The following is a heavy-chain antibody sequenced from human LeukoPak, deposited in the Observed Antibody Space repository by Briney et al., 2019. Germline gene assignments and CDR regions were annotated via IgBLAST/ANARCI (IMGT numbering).Heavy chain of an antibody. CDR3: AREMTPVGGSPLIWFDP. CDR1: GYTFTGHY. V-gene: IGHV1-2*02. J-gene: IGHJ5*02. D-gene: IGHD4-23*01. CDR2: INPNSGAT. Sequence: ASVKVSCKASGYTFTGHYMHWVRQAPGQGLEWMGWINPNSGATKSAQKFQGRVTMTRDTSITTAYMELSRPRSDDTAVYYCAREMTPVGGSPLIWFDPWGQGTLVTVSS.